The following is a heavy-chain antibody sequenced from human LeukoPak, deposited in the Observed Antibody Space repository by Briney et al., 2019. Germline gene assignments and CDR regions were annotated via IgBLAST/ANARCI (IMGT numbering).Heavy chain of an antibody. D-gene: IGHD6-19*01. Sequence: GGSLRLSCAASGFTFSSYRMYWVRQAPGKGLVWVSRINSDGSSRSYADSVKGRFTISRDNAKNSLYLQMNSLRAEDTAVYYCARDPESGWYLDYYYYYYMDVWGKGTTVTVSS. CDR1: GFTFSSYR. V-gene: IGHV3-74*01. J-gene: IGHJ6*03. CDR2: INSDGSSR. CDR3: ARDPESGWYLDYYYYYYMDV.